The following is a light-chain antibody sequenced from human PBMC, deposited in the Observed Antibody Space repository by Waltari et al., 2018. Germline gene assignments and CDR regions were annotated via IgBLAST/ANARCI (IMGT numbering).Light chain of an antibody. V-gene: IGKV1-5*03. Sequence: DIQMTQSPSTLSASVGDRVTLTCRVSQSINSWLAWYQQKPGKAPKLLIYKASSLESGVPSRFSGSGSGTEFTLTISSLQPDDFATYYCQQYDTYGTFGQGTKVDIK. J-gene: IGKJ1*01. CDR1: QSINSW. CDR2: KAS. CDR3: QQYDTYGT.